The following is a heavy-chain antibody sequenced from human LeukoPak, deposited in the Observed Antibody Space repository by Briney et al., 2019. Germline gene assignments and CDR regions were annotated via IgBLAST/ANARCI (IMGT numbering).Heavy chain of an antibody. CDR3: ARDHCSGGSCYWRFDY. V-gene: IGHV6-1*01. D-gene: IGHD2-15*01. CDR1: GDSVSRNSAA. Sequence: SQTLSLTCALSGDSVSRNSAAWNWIRQYPSRGLEWLGMTYYRSKWYNDYAVSVKSRITINPDTSKNQFSLQLNSVTPEDTAVYYCARDHCSGGSCYWRFDYWGQGTLVTVSS. J-gene: IGHJ4*02. CDR2: TYYRSKWYN.